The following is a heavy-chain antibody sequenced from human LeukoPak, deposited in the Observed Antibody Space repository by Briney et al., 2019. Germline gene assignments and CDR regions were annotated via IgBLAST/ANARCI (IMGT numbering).Heavy chain of an antibody. Sequence: SETLSLTCAVYGGSFSGFYWTWIRQPPGKGLEWIGEINHSGSTNYKSSLKSRVTISVDTFKNQFFLKLSSVTAADTAVYFCARPQREQNALDAFDVWGQGTVVTVSS. V-gene: IGHV4-34*01. CDR3: ARPQREQNALDAFDV. CDR2: INHSGST. CDR1: GGSFSGFY. D-gene: IGHD1/OR15-1a*01. J-gene: IGHJ3*01.